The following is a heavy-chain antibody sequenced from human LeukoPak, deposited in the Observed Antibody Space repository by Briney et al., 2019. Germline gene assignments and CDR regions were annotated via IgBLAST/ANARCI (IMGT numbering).Heavy chain of an antibody. J-gene: IGHJ4*02. CDR1: GFTVSSNY. CDR3: ARGLGGQLVRDY. Sequence: GGSLRLSRAASGFTVSSNYMSWVRQAPGKGLEWVSVIYSGGSTYYADSVKGRFTISRDNSKNTLYLQMNSLRAEDTAVYYCARGLGGQLVRDYWGQGTLVTVSS. V-gene: IGHV3-53*01. D-gene: IGHD6-6*01. CDR2: IYSGGST.